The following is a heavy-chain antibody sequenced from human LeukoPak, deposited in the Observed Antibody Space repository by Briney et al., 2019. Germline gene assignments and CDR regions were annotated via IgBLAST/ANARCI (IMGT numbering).Heavy chain of an antibody. Sequence: GGSLRLSCTASGFTFSSDAMNWVRQAPGKGLEWFSGIGAGGTFTYYADSVKGRFTISRDNSRNTLYLQMNSLRADDTAVYYCAKDLAYTTYGYYFDYWGQGTLVTVSS. CDR1: GFTFSSDA. CDR3: AKDLAYTTYGYYFDY. D-gene: IGHD4-11*01. CDR2: IGAGGTFT. V-gene: IGHV3-23*01. J-gene: IGHJ4*02.